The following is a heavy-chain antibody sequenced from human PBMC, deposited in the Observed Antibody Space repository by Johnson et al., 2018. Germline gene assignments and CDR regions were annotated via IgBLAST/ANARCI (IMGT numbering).Heavy chain of an antibody. V-gene: IGHV3-21*06. D-gene: IGHD2/OR15-2a*01. Sequence: VQLVQSGGGLVKPGGSLRLSCAASGFTFSSFNMNWIRQAPGKGLEWVSFISATGTDIFYADSVKGRFTISRDNAKSSLYLQMNSLRAEDTAVYYCARGNRGFDYWGQGILVTVYS. CDR3: ARGNRGFDY. CDR1: GFTFSSFN. CDR2: ISATGTDI. J-gene: IGHJ4*02.